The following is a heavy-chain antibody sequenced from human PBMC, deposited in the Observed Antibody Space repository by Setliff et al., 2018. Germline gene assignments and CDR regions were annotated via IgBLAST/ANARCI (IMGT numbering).Heavy chain of an antibody. J-gene: IGHJ4*01. CDR1: GGSISTSNYQ. Sequence: SETLSLTCTVSGGSISTSNYQWAWIRQAPGSGLEWIGSISYSGTPYYNASVESRVTISIDTSRNQFSLELRSVTVADTATYYCVRPGGTTVVARHFDYWGSGILVTVSS. CDR2: ISYSGTP. CDR3: VRPGGTTVVARHFDY. V-gene: IGHV4-39*01. D-gene: IGHD2-15*01.